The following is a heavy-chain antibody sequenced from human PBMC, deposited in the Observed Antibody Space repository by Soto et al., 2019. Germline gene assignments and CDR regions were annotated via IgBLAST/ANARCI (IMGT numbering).Heavy chain of an antibody. V-gene: IGHV3-15*07. J-gene: IGHJ4*02. Sequence: EVQLVESEGGLVKPGGSLRLSCVVSGIPXIDAWMNWVRQAPGKGLEWVGRIKSKGGGETRDYAAPVKGRFTISRDDSKNTLYLEMNNLDVXXXXXXXXXXXXXXXXXFNWGQGTLVTVSS. CDR3: XXXXXXXXXFN. CDR2: IKSKGGGETR. CDR1: GIPXIDAW.